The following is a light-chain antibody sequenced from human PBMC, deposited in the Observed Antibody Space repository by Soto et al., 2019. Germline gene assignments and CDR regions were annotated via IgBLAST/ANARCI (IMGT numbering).Light chain of an antibody. V-gene: IGKV3-11*01. J-gene: IGKJ3*01. CDR1: QSVSRY. CDR3: QQRSTWPFT. CDR2: GAS. Sequence: EIALSQSPATLSLSPGERATLSCRASQSVSRYLAWYQQRPGQAPRLLIHGASNRANGIPARFSGSASGTDFTLTISSLEPEDFAVYYCQQRSTWPFTFGPGTKVDIK.